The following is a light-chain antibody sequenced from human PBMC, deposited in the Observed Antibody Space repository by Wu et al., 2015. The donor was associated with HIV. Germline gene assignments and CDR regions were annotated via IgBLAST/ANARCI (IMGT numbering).Light chain of an antibody. CDR3: QHLNDYSPLYA. J-gene: IGKJ2*01. Sequence: DIQMTQSPSTLSASVGDRVTITCRASQSINDYLAWYQQKPGKAPKLLIYKASTLQSGVPSRFSGSGSGTEFTLTISSLQPGDFATYYCQHLNDYSPLYAFGQGTKVEIK. CDR2: KAS. CDR1: QSINDY. V-gene: IGKV1-5*03.